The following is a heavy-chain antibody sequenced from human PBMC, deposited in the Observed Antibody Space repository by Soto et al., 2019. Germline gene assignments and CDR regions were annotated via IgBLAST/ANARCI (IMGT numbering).Heavy chain of an antibody. CDR3: ARVADTAMVTGWFDP. J-gene: IGHJ5*02. Sequence: SETLSLTCAVSGGSISSSNWWSWVRQPPGKGLEWIGEIYHSGSTNYNPSLKSRVTISVDKPKNQFSLKLSSVTAADTAVYYCARVADTAMVTGWFDPWGQGTLVTVSS. CDR1: GGSISSSNW. CDR2: IYHSGST. D-gene: IGHD5-18*01. V-gene: IGHV4-4*02.